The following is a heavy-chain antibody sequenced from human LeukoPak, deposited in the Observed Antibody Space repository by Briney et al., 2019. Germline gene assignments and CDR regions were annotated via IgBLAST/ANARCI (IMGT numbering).Heavy chain of an antibody. D-gene: IGHD6-6*01. CDR3: ARDRVAARRGPYWFDP. Sequence: PSETLSLPCTVSGGSISSYYWSWIRQPAGKGLEWIGRIYTSGSTNYNPSLKSRVTMSVDTSKNQFSLKLSSVTAADTAVYYCARDRVAARRGPYWFDPWGQGTLVTVSS. CDR1: GGSISSYY. J-gene: IGHJ5*02. CDR2: IYTSGST. V-gene: IGHV4-4*07.